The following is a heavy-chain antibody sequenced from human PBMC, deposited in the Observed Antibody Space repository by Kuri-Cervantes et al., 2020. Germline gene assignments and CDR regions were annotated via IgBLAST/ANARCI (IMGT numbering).Heavy chain of an antibody. CDR2: IWYDGSNK. D-gene: IGHD3-22*01. CDR3: AKSLITMIVVA. V-gene: IGHV3-33*06. J-gene: IGHJ5*02. CDR1: GFTFSSYG. Sequence: GGSLRLSCAASGFTFSSYGMHWVRQAPGKGLEWVAVIWYDGSNKYYADSVKGRFTISRDNSKNTLYLQMNSLRAEDTAVYYCAKSLITMIVVACGQGTLVTVSS.